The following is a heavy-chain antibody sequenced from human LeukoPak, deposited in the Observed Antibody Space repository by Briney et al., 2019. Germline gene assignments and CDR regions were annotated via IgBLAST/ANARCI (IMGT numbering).Heavy chain of an antibody. V-gene: IGHV3-74*01. J-gene: IGHJ4*02. CDR3: ARADRYGTTWYGRVDY. CDR1: GFTFSSYW. D-gene: IGHD6-13*01. Sequence: GGSLRLSCAASGFTFSSYWMHWGRQAPGKGLVWVSHINSDGSSTTYADSVKGRFTISRDNAKNTLYLQMNSLRAEDTAVYYCARADRYGTTWYGRVDYWGQGTLVTVSS. CDR2: INSDGSST.